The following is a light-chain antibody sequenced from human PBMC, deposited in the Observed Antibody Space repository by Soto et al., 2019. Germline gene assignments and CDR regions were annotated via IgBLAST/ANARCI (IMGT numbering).Light chain of an antibody. CDR1: QSVSSN. CDR3: QQYNNWPPLT. J-gene: IGKJ5*01. V-gene: IGKV3-15*01. CDR2: GAS. Sequence: EIVMMQSPATLSVSPGERATLSCRASQSVSSNLAWYQQKPGQAPRLLIYGASTRATGIPARFSGSGSGTEFTLTISSLQSEDFAVYYCQQYNNWPPLTFGQGTRLEIK.